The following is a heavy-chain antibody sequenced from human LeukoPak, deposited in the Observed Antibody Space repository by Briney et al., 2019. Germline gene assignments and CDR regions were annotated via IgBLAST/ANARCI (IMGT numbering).Heavy chain of an antibody. CDR2: ISNSGGGT. Sequence: PGGSLRLSCAASGFTFSSYAMNWVRQAPGKGLEWVSGISNSGGGTHYADSVKGRFTISRDNSKNTLYLQMNSLRVEDTAVYYCAKWRLVPRDPFDYWGQGTLVTVSS. D-gene: IGHD6-19*01. CDR1: GFTFSSYA. J-gene: IGHJ4*02. V-gene: IGHV3-23*01. CDR3: AKWRLVPRDPFDY.